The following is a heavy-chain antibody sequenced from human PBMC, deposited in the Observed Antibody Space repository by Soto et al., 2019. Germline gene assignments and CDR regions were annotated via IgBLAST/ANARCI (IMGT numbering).Heavy chain of an antibody. CDR1: GGSISSSSYY. D-gene: IGHD5-12*01. V-gene: IGHV4-39*01. Sequence: QLQLQESGPGLVKPSETLSLTCTVSGGSISSSSYYWGWIRQPPGKGLEWIGSIYYSGSTYYNPSLKSRVTISVDTSKNQFSLKLSSVTAADTAVYYCARPPPGDGYNFRYFDYWGQGTLVTVSS. CDR2: IYYSGST. J-gene: IGHJ4*02. CDR3: ARPPPGDGYNFRYFDY.